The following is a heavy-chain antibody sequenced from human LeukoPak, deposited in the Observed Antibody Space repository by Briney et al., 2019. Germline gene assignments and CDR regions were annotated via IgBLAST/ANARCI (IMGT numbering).Heavy chain of an antibody. Sequence: ASVKVSCKASGYTFTGYYMQWVRQAPGQGLEWMGWINPNSGGTNYAQKFQGRVTMTRDTSISTAYMELSRLRSDDTAVYYCAGDLRYSSGWEHWFDPWGQGTLVTVSS. CDR2: INPNSGGT. CDR1: GYTFTGYY. CDR3: AGDLRYSSGWEHWFDP. V-gene: IGHV1-2*02. J-gene: IGHJ5*02. D-gene: IGHD6-19*01.